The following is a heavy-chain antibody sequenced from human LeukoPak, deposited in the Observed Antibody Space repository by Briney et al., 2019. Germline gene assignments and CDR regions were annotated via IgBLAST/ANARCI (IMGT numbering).Heavy chain of an antibody. CDR1: GFPFSSYW. J-gene: IGHJ6*02. CDR2: INNDGSST. CDR3: ARDLDDHGV. Sequence: GESLRLSCAASGFPFSSYWMHWVRQAPGKGLVWVSRINNDGSSTSYTDSARGGFTIPRHYPKNTLYLQMHCPNAENSAVYYWARDLDDHGVWGQGTTVTVSS. D-gene: IGHD3-3*01. V-gene: IGHV3-74*01.